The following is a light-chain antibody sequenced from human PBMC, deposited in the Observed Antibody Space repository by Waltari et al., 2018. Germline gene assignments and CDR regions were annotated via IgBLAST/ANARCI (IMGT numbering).Light chain of an antibody. Sequence: QLVLTQSSSVSASLGASVRLTCTLGSGHANAAIAGHQQQPGKGPRYLLTFIRDGSHNKGFGIPDRFSGSSSGAERYLTISNVQSEDEADYYCQTWDTGIQVFGGGTKLTVL. CDR1: SGHANAA. CDR2: FIRDGSH. CDR3: QTWDTGIQV. V-gene: IGLV4-69*01. J-gene: IGLJ2*01.